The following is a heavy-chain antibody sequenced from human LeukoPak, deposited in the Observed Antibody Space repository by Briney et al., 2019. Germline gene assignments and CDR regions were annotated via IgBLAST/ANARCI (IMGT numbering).Heavy chain of an antibody. CDR1: EFSVGSNY. D-gene: IGHD5-18*01. CDR3: AKGDKPVIAMVKFDY. V-gene: IGHV3-66*01. Sequence: PGGSLRLSCAASEFSVGSNYMTWVRQAPGKGLEWVSLIYSGGSTYYADSVKGRFTISRDNSKNTLYLQMNSLRAEDTAVYYCAKGDKPVIAMVKFDYWGQGTLVTVSS. CDR2: IYSGGST. J-gene: IGHJ4*02.